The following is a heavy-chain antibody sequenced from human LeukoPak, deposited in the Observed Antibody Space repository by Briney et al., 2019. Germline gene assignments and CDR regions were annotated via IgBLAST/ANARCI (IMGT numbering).Heavy chain of an antibody. CDR1: GFTFSSYG. Sequence: PGGSLRLSCAASGFTFSSYGMHWVRQAPGKGLEWVAVVWSDGSSEHYADFVRGRFTLSRDNSKNTLYLQMNSLRAEDTAVYYCARDRTGDHYFDYWGQGILVTVSS. CDR2: VWSDGSSE. J-gene: IGHJ4*02. D-gene: IGHD7-27*01. CDR3: ARDRTGDHYFDY. V-gene: IGHV3-33*01.